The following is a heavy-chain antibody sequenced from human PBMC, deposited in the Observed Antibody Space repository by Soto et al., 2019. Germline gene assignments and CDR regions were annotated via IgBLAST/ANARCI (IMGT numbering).Heavy chain of an antibody. V-gene: IGHV3-21*01. CDR2: ISSSSSYI. CDR3: ARDMASAGSLYYSSPSCYRDFHI. D-gene: IGHD2-2*02. J-gene: IGHJ3*02. Sequence: PGGSLRLSCAASGFTFSSYSMNWVRQAPGKGLEGVSCISSSSSYIYYADSVKGRFTISRGNAKNSLDLQMDSLRAGDTAVDYCARDMASAGSLYYSSPSCYRDFHIRGEVTTITV. CDR1: GFTFSSYS.